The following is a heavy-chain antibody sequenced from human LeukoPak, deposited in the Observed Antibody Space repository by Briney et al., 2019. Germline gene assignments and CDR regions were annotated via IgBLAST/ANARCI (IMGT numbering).Heavy chain of an antibody. V-gene: IGHV3-66*01. D-gene: IGHD2-15*01. CDR3: ARNWGSGTYCRGGSCYEAGAFDI. CDR2: IYSGGST. CDR1: GFTVSSNY. Sequence: GGSLRLSCAASGFTVSSNYMSWVRQAPGKGLEWVSVIYSGGSTYYADSVKGRFTISRDNSKNTLYLQMNSLRAEDTAVYYCARNWGSGTYCRGGSCYEAGAFDIWGQGTMVTVSS. J-gene: IGHJ3*02.